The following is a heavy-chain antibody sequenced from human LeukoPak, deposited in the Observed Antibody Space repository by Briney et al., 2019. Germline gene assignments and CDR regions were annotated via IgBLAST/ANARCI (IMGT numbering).Heavy chain of an antibody. J-gene: IGHJ4*02. D-gene: IGHD3-22*01. CDR1: GFTFSSYS. CDR2: ISSSSSYI. V-gene: IGHV3-21*01. CDR3: AGDYGDYYYDSSGYSDY. Sequence: PGGSLRLSCAASGFTFSSYSMNWVRQAPGKGLEWVSSISSSSSYIYYADSVKGRFTISRDNAKNSLYLQMNSLRAEDTAVYYCAGDYGDYYYDSSGYSDYWGQGTLVTVSS.